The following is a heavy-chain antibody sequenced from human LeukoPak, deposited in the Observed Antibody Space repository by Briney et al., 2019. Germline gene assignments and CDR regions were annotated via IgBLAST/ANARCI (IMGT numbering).Heavy chain of an antibody. CDR1: GYTFTINH. CDR3: AKLATSDTGETY. D-gene: IGHD3-16*01. V-gene: IGHV1-46*01. Sequence: ASVKVSCKASGYTFTINHIHLVPQAPGQGLEWMGVINPSGDSTTYAQNFQGRVTMTRDTSTSTVYMELRSLRSEDTAIYYCAKLATSDTGETYWGQGTLVTVSS. CDR2: INPSGDST. J-gene: IGHJ4*02.